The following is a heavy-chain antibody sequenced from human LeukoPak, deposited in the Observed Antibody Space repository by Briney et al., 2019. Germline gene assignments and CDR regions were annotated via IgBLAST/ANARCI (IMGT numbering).Heavy chain of an antibody. V-gene: IGHV4-39*01. CDR2: INYSGST. CDR3: ARNRRSYDSSGYQNYFAY. J-gene: IGHJ4*02. Sequence: SETLSLTCTVSGGSITSGAYYWGWIRQPPGKGLEWIGSINYSGSTYSNPSLKSRVTISVDTSKNQFSPKLISVTAADTAVYYCARNRRSYDSSGYQNYFAYWGQGTLVIVSS. CDR1: GGSITSGAYY. D-gene: IGHD3-22*01.